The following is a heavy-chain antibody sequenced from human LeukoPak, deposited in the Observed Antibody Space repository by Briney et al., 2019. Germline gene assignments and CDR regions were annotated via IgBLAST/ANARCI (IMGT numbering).Heavy chain of an antibody. V-gene: IGHV4-59*08. CDR3: ARHGRSWSAEYFQH. CDR1: GGSISSYY. D-gene: IGHD6-13*01. Sequence: SETLSLTCTVSGGSISSYYWSWIRQPPGKGLEWIGYIYYSGSTNYNPSLKSRVTISVDTSKNQFSLKLSSVTAADTAVYYCARHGRSWSAEYFQHWGQGTLVTVSS. CDR2: IYYSGST. J-gene: IGHJ1*01.